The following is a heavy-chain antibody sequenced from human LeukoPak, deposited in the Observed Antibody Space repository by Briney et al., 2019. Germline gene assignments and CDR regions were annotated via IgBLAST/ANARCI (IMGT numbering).Heavy chain of an antibody. Sequence: PGGSLRLSCAASGFTFSDYYMSWIRQAPGKGLEWVSYISSSGSTIYYADSVKGRFTISRDNAKNSLYLQMNSLRAEDTAVYYCARGSSGWYMFSYYYYMDVWGKGTTVTISS. J-gene: IGHJ6*03. D-gene: IGHD6-19*01. CDR1: GFTFSDYY. V-gene: IGHV3-11*01. CDR2: ISSSGSTI. CDR3: ARGSSGWYMFSYYYYMDV.